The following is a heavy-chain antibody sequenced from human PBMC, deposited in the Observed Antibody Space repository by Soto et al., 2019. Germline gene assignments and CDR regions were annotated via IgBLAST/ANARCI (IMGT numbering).Heavy chain of an antibody. CDR2: INRDGSEK. J-gene: IGHJ4*02. D-gene: IGHD2-2*01. CDR3: ARALVVVVPALLAY. V-gene: IGHV3-7*01. CDR1: GFTFSSYW. Sequence: EVQLVESGGGLVQPGGSLRLSCAASGFTFSSYWMSWVRQAPGKGLEWVANINRDGSEKNYLDSVKGRFTISRDNAKNSPLLQMNSLRAEDTAVYYCARALVVVVPALLAYWGQGTRVTVSS.